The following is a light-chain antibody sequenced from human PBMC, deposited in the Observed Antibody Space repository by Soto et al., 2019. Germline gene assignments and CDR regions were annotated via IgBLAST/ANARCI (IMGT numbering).Light chain of an antibody. CDR2: EVS. J-gene: IGLJ3*02. CDR1: SSDVGGYDL. CDR3: CSYAGINTFV. V-gene: IGLV2-23*02. Sequence: QSALTQPASVSGSPGQSITISCTGASSDVGGYDLVSWYQQHPGKAPKLMIYEVSARPSGISNRFSASKSGDTASLTISRLPAEDEAHYYCCSYAGINTFVFGGGTKVTVL.